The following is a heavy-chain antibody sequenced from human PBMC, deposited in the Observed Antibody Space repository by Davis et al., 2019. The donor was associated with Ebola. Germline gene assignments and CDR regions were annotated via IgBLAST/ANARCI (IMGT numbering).Heavy chain of an antibody. J-gene: IGHJ4*02. V-gene: IGHV3-23*01. CDR2: INNGGGST. CDR3: AKGVFSVDY. D-gene: IGHD2/OR15-2a*01. CDR1: GFTFSMVA. Sequence: GESLKISCAASGFTFSMVAMTWLRQAPGKGLEWVAGINNGGGSTFYADSVKGRFTISRDNSKNTLYLQMNSLRAEDTAVYYCAKGVFSVDYWGQGTLVTVSP.